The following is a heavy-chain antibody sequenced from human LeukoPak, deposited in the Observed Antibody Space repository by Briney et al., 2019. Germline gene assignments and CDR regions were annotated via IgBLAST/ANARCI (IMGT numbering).Heavy chain of an antibody. V-gene: IGHV1-18*01. J-gene: IGHJ4*02. D-gene: IGHD2-2*01. CDR3: AREKWEYQLLLWDY. CDR2: ISAYNGNT. CDR1: GYTFTSYG. Sequence: GASVKVSCKASGYTFTSYGISWVRRAPGQGLEWMGWISAYNGNTNYAQKLQGRVTMTTDTSTSTAYMELRSLRSDDTAVYYCAREKWEYQLLLWDYWGQGTLVTVSS.